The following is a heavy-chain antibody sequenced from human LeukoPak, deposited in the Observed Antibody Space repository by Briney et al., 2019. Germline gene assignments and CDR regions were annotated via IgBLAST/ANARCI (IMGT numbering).Heavy chain of an antibody. V-gene: IGHV4-34*01. CDR1: GGSFSGYY. J-gene: IGHJ6*04. Sequence: SETLSLTCPVYGGSFSGYYWSWIRQPPGKGLEWIGEINHSGSTNYNPSLKSRVTISVGTSKNQFSLKLSSVTAADTAVYYCARCSTSSYYYYGMDVWGKGTTVTVSS. CDR3: ARCSTSSYYYYGMDV. CDR2: INHSGST. D-gene: IGHD2-2*01.